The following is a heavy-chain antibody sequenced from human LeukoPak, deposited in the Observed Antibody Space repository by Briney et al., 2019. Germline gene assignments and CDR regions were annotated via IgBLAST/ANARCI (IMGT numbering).Heavy chain of an antibody. Sequence: GGSLRLSCEASGFTFSSYGMHWVRQAPGKGLEWVAVISYDGSNKYYADSVKGRFTISRDNSKNTLYLQMNSLRAEDTAVYYCANDDCSSTSCYTHYCYYGMDVWGQGTTVTVSS. J-gene: IGHJ6*02. V-gene: IGHV3-30*18. CDR1: GFTFSSYG. CDR2: ISYDGSNK. CDR3: ANDDCSSTSCYTHYCYYGMDV. D-gene: IGHD2-2*02.